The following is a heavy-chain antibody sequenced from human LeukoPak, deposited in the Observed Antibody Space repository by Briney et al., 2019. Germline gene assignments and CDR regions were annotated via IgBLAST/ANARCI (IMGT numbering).Heavy chain of an antibody. Sequence: SETLSLTCTVSGGSISSYYWSWIRQPPGKGLEWIGYIYCSGSTNYNPSLKSRVTISVDTSKNQFSLKLSSVTAADTAVYYCARQTVSSGYYTLFDYWGQGTLVTVSS. J-gene: IGHJ4*02. CDR2: IYCSGST. V-gene: IGHV4-59*01. CDR3: ARQTVSSGYYTLFDY. CDR1: GGSISSYY. D-gene: IGHD3-22*01.